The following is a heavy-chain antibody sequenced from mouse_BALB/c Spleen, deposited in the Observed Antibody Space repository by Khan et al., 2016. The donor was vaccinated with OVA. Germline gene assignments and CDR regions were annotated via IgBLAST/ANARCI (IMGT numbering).Heavy chain of an antibody. CDR1: GFTFSTFA. Sequence: EVQLVESGGGLVKPGGSLKLSCAASGFTFSTFAMSWVRQTPEKRLEWVATISSDGDYTYYPDNVTGRFTLSRDNAKNTLYLQMTSLRSEDTAMYYGARSSYGNCAYWGQGTLVTGSA. V-gene: IGHV5-9-3*01. D-gene: IGHD2-10*01. CDR3: ARSSYGNCAY. CDR2: ISSDGDYT. J-gene: IGHJ3*01.